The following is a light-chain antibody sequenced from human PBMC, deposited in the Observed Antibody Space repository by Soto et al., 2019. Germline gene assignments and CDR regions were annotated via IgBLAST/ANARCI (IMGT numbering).Light chain of an antibody. CDR2: KAS. J-gene: IGKJ4*01. CDR3: QQYHGYTIFT. CDR1: QSIHNW. V-gene: IGKV1-5*03. Sequence: DIQMTQSPSTLSASVGDMVTMTCRASQSIHNWLAWYQLKPGKAPKLLIYKASTLASGVPSRFSGSGSLKEFTLTISSLLSDDSATYDGQQYHGYTIFTFEGGTKVEIK.